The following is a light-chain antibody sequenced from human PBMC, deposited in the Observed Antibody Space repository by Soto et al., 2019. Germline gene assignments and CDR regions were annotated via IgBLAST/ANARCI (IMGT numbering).Light chain of an antibody. CDR2: DAS. CDR3: QQYENLPT. CDR1: QNINNY. J-gene: IGKJ5*01. V-gene: IGKV1-33*01. Sequence: DIQMTQSPSSVSASVGDGVTIXXQASQNINNYLNWYQQKPGRAPQLLIYDASNLEAGVPSRFRGSGSGTDFTFTISRLQPEDIATYYCQQYENLPTFGQGTRLEI.